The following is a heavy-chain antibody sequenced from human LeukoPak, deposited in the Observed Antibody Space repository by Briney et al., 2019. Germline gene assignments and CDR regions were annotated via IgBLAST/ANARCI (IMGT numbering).Heavy chain of an antibody. V-gene: IGHV4-34*01. D-gene: IGHD6-6*01. CDR3: ARGFDDSSSDPWFDP. CDR1: SGSFSGYY. J-gene: IGHJ5*02. Sequence: SETLSLTCAVYSGSFSGYYWSWIRQPPGKGLEWIGEINHSGSTNYNPSLKSRVTISVDTSKNQFSLKLSSVTAADTAVYYCARGFDDSSSDPWFDPWGQGTLVTVSS. CDR2: INHSGST.